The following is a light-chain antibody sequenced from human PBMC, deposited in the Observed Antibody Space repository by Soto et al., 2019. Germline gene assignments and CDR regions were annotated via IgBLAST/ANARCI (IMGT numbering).Light chain of an antibody. Sequence: QSALTQPPSASGSPGQSVTISCTGTSSDVGGYNYVSWYQQHPGKAPQLMISEVNKRPSGVPARFSGSRSGNTASLTVSGLQAEDEADYYCSSYAGSNILYVFGTGTKLTVL. V-gene: IGLV2-8*01. CDR1: SSDVGGYNY. CDR3: SSYAGSNILYV. J-gene: IGLJ1*01. CDR2: EVN.